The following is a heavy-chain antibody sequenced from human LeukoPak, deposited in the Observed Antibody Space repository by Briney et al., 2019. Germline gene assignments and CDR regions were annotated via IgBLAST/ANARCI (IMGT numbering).Heavy chain of an antibody. Sequence: PGGSLRLSCAASGFTFSSYWMSWVRQAPGKGLEWVANIKGDGSYKYYVDSVKGRFTISRDNAKSSVYLQMNTLRAEDTAVYYCATSADSSGNDWGQGTLVTVSP. V-gene: IGHV3-7*03. CDR1: GFTFSSYW. CDR3: ATSADSSGND. CDR2: IKGDGSYK. J-gene: IGHJ4*02. D-gene: IGHD3-22*01.